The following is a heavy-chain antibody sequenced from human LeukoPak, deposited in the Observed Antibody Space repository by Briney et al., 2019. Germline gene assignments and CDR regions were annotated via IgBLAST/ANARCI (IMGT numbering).Heavy chain of an antibody. CDR1: GFIFSYYS. CDR3: ATDSGDYDYFQH. Sequence: PGGSLRLSCAASGFIFSYYSLNWVRQAPGKGLEWISYISSTSSTIYYADSVKGRLTISRDNAKNSLYLQMNSLRAGDTAIYYCATDSGDYDYFQHWGQGTLVTVSS. CDR2: ISSTSSTI. V-gene: IGHV3-48*01. J-gene: IGHJ1*01. D-gene: IGHD4-17*01.